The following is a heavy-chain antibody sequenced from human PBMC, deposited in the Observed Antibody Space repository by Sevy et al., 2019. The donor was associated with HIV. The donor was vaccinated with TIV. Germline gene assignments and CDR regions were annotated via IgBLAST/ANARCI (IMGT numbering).Heavy chain of an antibody. D-gene: IGHD4-17*01. CDR3: ARRTTVTTLYNWFDP. J-gene: IGHJ5*02. CDR2: IYYSGST. CDR1: GGSISSSSYY. V-gene: IGHV4-39*01. Sequence: SETLSLTCTVSGGSISSSSYYWGWIRQPPGKGLEWIGSIYYSGSTYYNPSLKSRVTISVDTSKNQFSLKLSSVTAADTAAYYCARRTTVTTLYNWFDPWGQGTLVTVSS.